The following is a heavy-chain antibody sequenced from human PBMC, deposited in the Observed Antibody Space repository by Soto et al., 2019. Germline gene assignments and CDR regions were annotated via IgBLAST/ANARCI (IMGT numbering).Heavy chain of an antibody. CDR1: GFTFSSYG. J-gene: IGHJ4*02. D-gene: IGHD3-10*01. CDR2: IGYDGSNK. V-gene: IGHV3-33*01. CDR3: ASFTGSESGYGYFEH. Sequence: AGGSLRLSCAESGFTFSSYGMHWVRQAPGKGLEWVGVIGYDGSNKYYADAVKGRFTISRDNSKKTLYLEMSSLRAEDTAVYLCASFTGSESGYGYFEHRGQGTLVSASS.